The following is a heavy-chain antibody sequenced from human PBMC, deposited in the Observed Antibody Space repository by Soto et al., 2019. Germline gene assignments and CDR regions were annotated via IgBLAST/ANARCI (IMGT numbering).Heavy chain of an antibody. Sequence: QVQLVQSGAEVKKPGSSVKVSCKASGGTFSSYAISWVRQAPGQGLEWMGGLIPIFGTANCAQKFQGRVTITADKSTSTAYRAVSSLRSEDTAVYYCARGGNAGYFDVAANYYYYGMDVWGQGTTVTVSS. J-gene: IGHJ6*02. CDR1: GGTFSSYA. CDR3: ARGGNAGYFDVAANYYYYGMDV. D-gene: IGHD3-9*01. V-gene: IGHV1-69*06. CDR2: LIPIFGTA.